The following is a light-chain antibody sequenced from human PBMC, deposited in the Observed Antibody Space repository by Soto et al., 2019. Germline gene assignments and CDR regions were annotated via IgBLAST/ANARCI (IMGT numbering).Light chain of an antibody. CDR2: AAS. Sequence: DIQMTQSPSSLSASVGDRVTITCRASQGIGNYLAWYQQKPGKVPKVLIYAASTLQSGVPSRFKGSGSGTEFTLTIDSLQPEDVAIYYCQRHNSAPPVTFGPGTKVNI. CDR3: QRHNSAPPVT. CDR1: QGIGNY. V-gene: IGKV1-27*01. J-gene: IGKJ3*01.